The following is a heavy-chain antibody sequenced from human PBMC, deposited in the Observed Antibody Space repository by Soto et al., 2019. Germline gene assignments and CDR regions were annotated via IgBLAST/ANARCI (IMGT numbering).Heavy chain of an antibody. CDR1: GGTFSSYA. CDR3: ARGSYDSSGYYYYYYYYGMDV. D-gene: IGHD3-22*01. Sequence: QVPLVQSGAEVKKPGSSVKVSCKASGGTFSSYAISWVRQAPGQGLEWMGGIIPIFGTANYAQKFQGRVTITADESTSTAYMELSSLRSEDTAVYYCARGSYDSSGYYYYYYYYGMDVWGQGTTVTVS. J-gene: IGHJ6*02. CDR2: IIPIFGTA. V-gene: IGHV1-69*01.